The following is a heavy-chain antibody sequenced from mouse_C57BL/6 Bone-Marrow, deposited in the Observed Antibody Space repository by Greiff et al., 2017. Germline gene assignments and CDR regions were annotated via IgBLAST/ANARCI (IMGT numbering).Heavy chain of an antibody. Sequence: VQLQQSGAELAKPGASVKLSCKASGYTFTSYWMHWVKQRPGQGLEWIGYINPSSGYTKYNQKFKDKATLTADKSSSTAYMQLSSLTYEDSAVYSCAREALLRSASLAYWGQGTLVTVSA. D-gene: IGHD1-1*01. V-gene: IGHV1-7*01. CDR3: AREALLRSASLAY. J-gene: IGHJ3*01. CDR1: GYTFTSYW. CDR2: INPSSGYT.